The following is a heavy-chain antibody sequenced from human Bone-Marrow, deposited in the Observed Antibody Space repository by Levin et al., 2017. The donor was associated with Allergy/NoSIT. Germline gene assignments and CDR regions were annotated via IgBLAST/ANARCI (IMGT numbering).Heavy chain of an antibody. D-gene: IGHD2-2*01. V-gene: IGHV3-33*01. J-gene: IGHJ4*02. Sequence: GGSLRLSCAASGFTFSSYGMHWVRQAPGKGLEWVAVIWYDGSNKYYADSVKGRFTISRDNSKNTLYLQMNSLRAEDTAVYYCARGGDIVVVPAANADNPDYWGQGTLVTVSS. CDR2: IWYDGSNK. CDR3: ARGGDIVVVPAANADNPDY. CDR1: GFTFSSYG.